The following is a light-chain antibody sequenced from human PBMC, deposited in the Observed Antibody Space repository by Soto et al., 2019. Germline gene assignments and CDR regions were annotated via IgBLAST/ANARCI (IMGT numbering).Light chain of an antibody. Sequence: EVVLTQSPGSLCLSPGERATLSCRASQSVTNNYFAWYKQKPGQATRILIYGASRRATGIPDRFSGSGSGTEFTLTISSLQPDDFATYYCQQYNTYSLTFGQGTTGDIK. CDR3: QQYNTYSLT. V-gene: IGKV3-20*01. J-gene: IGKJ1*01. CDR1: QSVTNNY. CDR2: GAS.